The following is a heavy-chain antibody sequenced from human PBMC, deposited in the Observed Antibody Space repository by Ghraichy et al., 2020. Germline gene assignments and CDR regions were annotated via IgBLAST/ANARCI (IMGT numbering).Heavy chain of an antibody. V-gene: IGHV4-59*01. CDR2: IYYSGST. J-gene: IGHJ4*02. Sequence: SETLSLTCTVSGGSISSYYWSWIRQPPGKGLEWIGYIYYSGSTNYNPSLKSRVTISVDTSKNQFSLKLSSVTAADTAVYYCAMAGGGYRIDYWGQGTLVTVSS. CDR3: AMAGGGYRIDY. CDR1: GGSISSYY. D-gene: IGHD6-13*01.